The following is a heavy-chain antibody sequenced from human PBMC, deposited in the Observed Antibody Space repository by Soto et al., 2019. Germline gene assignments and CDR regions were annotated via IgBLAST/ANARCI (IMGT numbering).Heavy chain of an antibody. V-gene: IGHV4-30-2*01. CDR2: IYHSGST. Sequence: QLQLQESGSGLVKPSQTLSLTCAVSGGSISSGGYSWSWIRQPPGKGLEWIGYIYHSGSTYYNPSLKSRGTISVARSKNQFSLKLSSVTAADTAVYYCARGGYYDSSGNAFDIWGQGTMVTVSS. CDR3: ARGGYYDSSGNAFDI. D-gene: IGHD3-22*01. J-gene: IGHJ3*02. CDR1: GGSISSGGYS.